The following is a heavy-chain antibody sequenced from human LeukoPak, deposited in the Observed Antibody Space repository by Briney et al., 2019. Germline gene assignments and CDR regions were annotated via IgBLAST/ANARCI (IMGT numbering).Heavy chain of an antibody. J-gene: IGHJ5*02. CDR1: GGSISSNSFY. V-gene: IGHV4-39*07. CDR2: IYYSGRT. CDR3: ARDMTDWWFDP. D-gene: IGHD3-9*01. Sequence: SETLSLTCTVSGGSISSNSFYWDWIRQPPGKGLEWIGSIYYSGRTYYNPSLKSRVTISVDTSKNQFSLKLSSVTAADTAVYYCARDMTDWWFDPWGQGTLVTVSS.